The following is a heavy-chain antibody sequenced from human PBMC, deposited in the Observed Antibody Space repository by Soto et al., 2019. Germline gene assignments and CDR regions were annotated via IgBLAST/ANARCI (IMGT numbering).Heavy chain of an antibody. V-gene: IGHV3-53*01. D-gene: IGHD1-26*01. J-gene: IGHJ4*02. CDR1: GFTVSNNH. CDR2: VHGGGST. CDR3: AKDSISDRETFNFDS. Sequence: PGGSLRLSCAASGFTVSNNHMTWVRQAAGKGLELVSFVHGGGSTSYADSVKGRFTISRDNSKNTVYLQLNSLRAEDMAFYYCAKDSISDRETFNFDSWGRGTLVTVSS.